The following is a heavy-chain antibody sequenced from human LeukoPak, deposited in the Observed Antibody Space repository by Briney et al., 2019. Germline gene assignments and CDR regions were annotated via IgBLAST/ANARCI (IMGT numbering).Heavy chain of an antibody. Sequence: PGGSLRLSCAVSGLTFSTYSMTWVRQGPGKGLEWVSSIYNSGAKIFYADSVKGRFTISRDNSKNMLYLQMNSLRVEDTAVYYCAKDVAPDSGWDLDYWGQGILVTVSS. D-gene: IGHD6-19*01. CDR2: IYNSGAKI. J-gene: IGHJ4*02. CDR1: GLTFSTYS. V-gene: IGHV3-23*01. CDR3: AKDVAPDSGWDLDY.